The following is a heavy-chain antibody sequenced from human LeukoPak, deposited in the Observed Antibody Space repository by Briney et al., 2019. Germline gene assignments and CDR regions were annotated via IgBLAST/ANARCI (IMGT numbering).Heavy chain of an antibody. D-gene: IGHD3-22*01. CDR1: GFTVSSNY. V-gene: IGHV3-66*01. CDR3: AKDPYYYDSSGYYLI. CDR2: IYSGGST. Sequence: PGGSLRLSCAASGFTVSSNYMSWVRQAPGKGLEWVSVIYSGGSTYYADSVKGRFTISRDNSKNTLYLQMNSLRAEDTAVYYCAKDPYYYDSSGYYLIWGQGTLVTVSS. J-gene: IGHJ4*02.